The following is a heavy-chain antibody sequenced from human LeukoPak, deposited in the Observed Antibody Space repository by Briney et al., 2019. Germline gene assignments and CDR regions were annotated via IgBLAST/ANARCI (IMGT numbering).Heavy chain of an antibody. V-gene: IGHV4-34*01. J-gene: IGHJ3*02. D-gene: IGHD2-21*02. CDR3: ARFSRITWGDWGDAFDI. Sequence: SETLSLTCSVYGGSFSDYFWSWIRQSPGKGLEWIGEIDDGGNTNYNPSLMSRVIVSMEKSKKQFSLVMRSVVAADTAVYYCARFSRITWGDWGDAFDIWGQGTTVIVSS. CDR1: GGSFSDYF. CDR2: IDDGGNT.